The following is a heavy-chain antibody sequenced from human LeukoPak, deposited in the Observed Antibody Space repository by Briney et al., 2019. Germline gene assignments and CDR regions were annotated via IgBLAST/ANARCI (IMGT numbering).Heavy chain of an antibody. J-gene: IGHJ4*02. V-gene: IGHV4-34*01. CDR2: INHSGST. CDR1: GGSFSGYY. CDR3: ARATWDIVVTIGFDY. Sequence: SETLSLTCAVYGGSFSGYYWSWIRQPPGKGLEWIGEINHSGSTNYNPSLKSRVTISVDTSKNQFSLKLSSVTAADTAVYYCARATWDIVVTIGFDYWGQGTLVTVSS. D-gene: IGHD5-12*01.